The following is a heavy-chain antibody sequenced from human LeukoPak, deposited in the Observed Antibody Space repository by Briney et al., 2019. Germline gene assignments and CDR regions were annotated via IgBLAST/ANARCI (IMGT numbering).Heavy chain of an antibody. D-gene: IGHD2-2*01. CDR1: GFTFSDYY. CDR3: ARDNIVVVPAAQSFYYYYMDV. Sequence: GGSLRLSCAASGFTFSDYYMSWIRQAPGKGLEWVSYISSSGSTIYYADSVKGRFTISRDNAKNSLYLQMNSLRAEDTAVYYCARDNIVVVPAAQSFYYYYMDVWGKGTTVTVSS. V-gene: IGHV3-11*04. J-gene: IGHJ6*03. CDR2: ISSSGSTI.